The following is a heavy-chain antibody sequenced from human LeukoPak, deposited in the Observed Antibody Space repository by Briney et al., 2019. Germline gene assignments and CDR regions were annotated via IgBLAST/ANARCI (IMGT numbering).Heavy chain of an antibody. CDR2: IIPIFGTA. V-gene: IGHV1-69*05. CDR3: ARAPVVRGGPSLGYYYMDV. J-gene: IGHJ6*03. D-gene: IGHD3-10*01. Sequence: VASVKVSCKASGYIFTSYGISWVRQAPGQGLEWMGGIIPIFGTANYAQKFQGRVTITTDESTSTAYMELSSLRSEDTAVYYCARAPVVRGGPSLGYYYMDVWGKGTTVTVSS. CDR1: GYIFTSYG.